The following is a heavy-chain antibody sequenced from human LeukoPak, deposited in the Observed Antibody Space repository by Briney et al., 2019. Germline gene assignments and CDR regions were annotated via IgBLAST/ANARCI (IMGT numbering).Heavy chain of an antibody. CDR1: GGSISSSNW. V-gene: IGHV4-4*02. D-gene: IGHD6-19*01. CDR3: ARGRWLVFDY. CDR2: INHSGST. Sequence: SGTLSLTCAVSGGSISSSNWWSWVRQPPGKGLEWIGEINHSGSTNYNPSLKSRVTISVDTSKNQFSLKLSSVTAADTAVYYCARGRWLVFDYWGQGTLVTVSS. J-gene: IGHJ4*02.